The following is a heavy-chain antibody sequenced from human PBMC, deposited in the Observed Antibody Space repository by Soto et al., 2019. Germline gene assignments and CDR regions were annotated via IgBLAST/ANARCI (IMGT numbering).Heavy chain of an antibody. V-gene: IGHV3-23*01. J-gene: IGHJ4*02. CDR1: GFTFSGYA. D-gene: IGHD4-17*01. CDR3: AKDGPVDYGDIYCFDY. Sequence: GGSLRLSCAASGFTFSGYAMSWVRQAQGKGLEWVSAISGSGGSTYYADSVKGRFTISRDNSENTRYLQMNSLRAEDTAVYYCAKDGPVDYGDIYCFDYWGQGTLVTVSS. CDR2: ISGSGGST.